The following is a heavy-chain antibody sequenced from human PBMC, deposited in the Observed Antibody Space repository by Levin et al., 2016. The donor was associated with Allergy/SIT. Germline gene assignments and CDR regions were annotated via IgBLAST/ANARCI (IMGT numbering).Heavy chain of an antibody. J-gene: IGHJ3*02. CDR3: TSHYETEGYGAFDI. CDR1: GDSISSNHW. D-gene: IGHD3-16*01. Sequence: SETLSLTCAVSGDSISSNHWWSWVRQPPGQGLEWIGESFHSGTINYNPSLKSRVTISLDKSKNQCSLKLTSVTAADTAVYYCTSHYETEGYGAFDIWGQGTMVTVSS. V-gene: IGHV4-4*02. CDR2: SFHSGTI.